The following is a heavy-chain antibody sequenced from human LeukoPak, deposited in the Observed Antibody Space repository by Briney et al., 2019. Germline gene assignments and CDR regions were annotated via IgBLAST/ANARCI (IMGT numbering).Heavy chain of an antibody. Sequence: GGSLRLSCAASGFTFSSYWMNWVRQAPGKGLVWVSRIASDGSSTTYADSVKGRFTISRDNSKNTLYLQMNSLRAEDTAVYYCAREDVVVPAPNTYYYYGMDVWGQGTTVTVSS. CDR2: IASDGSST. CDR3: AREDVVVPAPNTYYYYGMDV. CDR1: GFTFSSYW. V-gene: IGHV3-74*01. D-gene: IGHD2-2*01. J-gene: IGHJ6*02.